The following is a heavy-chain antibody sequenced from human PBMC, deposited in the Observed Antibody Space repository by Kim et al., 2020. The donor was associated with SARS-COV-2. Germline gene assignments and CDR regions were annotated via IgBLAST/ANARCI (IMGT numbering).Heavy chain of an antibody. CDR2: INHSGST. D-gene: IGHD5-18*01. CDR3: ARGGYSYARD. Sequence: SETLSLTCAVYGGSFSGYYWSWIRQPPGKGLEWIGAINHSGSTNYNPSLKSRVTISVDTSKNQFSLKLSSVTAADTAVYYCARGGYSYARDWGQGTLVTVSS. J-gene: IGHJ4*02. V-gene: IGHV4-34*01. CDR1: GGSFSGYY.